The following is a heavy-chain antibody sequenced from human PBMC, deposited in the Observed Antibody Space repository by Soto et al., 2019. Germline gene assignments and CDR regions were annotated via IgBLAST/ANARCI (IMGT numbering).Heavy chain of an antibody. V-gene: IGHV4-59*08. CDR3: ARHSKKTGDFDYYYGMDV. J-gene: IGHJ6*02. CDR1: GGSFSPYY. CDR2: IYYRGNT. D-gene: IGHD7-27*01. Sequence: SETLSLTCTLSGGSFSPYYWGWIRQPPGKGLEWIANIYYRGNTNYNPSLESRVTISIDTSKNQFSLKLSSVTAADTAVYYCARHSKKTGDFDYYYGMDVWGQGTMVTVSS.